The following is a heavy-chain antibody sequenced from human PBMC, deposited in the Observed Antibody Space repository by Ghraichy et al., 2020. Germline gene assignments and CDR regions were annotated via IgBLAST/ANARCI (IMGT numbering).Heavy chain of an antibody. V-gene: IGHV3-23*01. Sequence: SCAASGFTFSGYAMTWVRQAPGRGLEWVSTISGSGDNTFYADSVKGRFTISRDNSKNTLYLQMNSLRAEDTAVYYCAKALFHYYDSSGYYYSCPLDYWGLGTLVTVSS. CDR1: GFTFSGYA. J-gene: IGHJ4*02. D-gene: IGHD3-22*01. CDR2: ISGSGDNT. CDR3: AKALFHYYDSSGYYYSCPLDY.